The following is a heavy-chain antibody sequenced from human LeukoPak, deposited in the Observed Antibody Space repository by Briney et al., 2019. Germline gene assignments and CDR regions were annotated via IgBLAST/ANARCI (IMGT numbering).Heavy chain of an antibody. CDR2: IIPIFGTA. Sequence: RRASVNVSCKASGGTFSSYAISWVRQAPGQGLEWMGGIIPIFGTANYAQKFQGRVTITADESTSTAYMELSSLRSEDTAVYYCARKRVGGNNPYYYYGMDVWGQGTTVTVSS. V-gene: IGHV1-69*13. CDR3: ARKRVGGNNPYYYYGMDV. D-gene: IGHD4-23*01. J-gene: IGHJ6*02. CDR1: GGTFSSYA.